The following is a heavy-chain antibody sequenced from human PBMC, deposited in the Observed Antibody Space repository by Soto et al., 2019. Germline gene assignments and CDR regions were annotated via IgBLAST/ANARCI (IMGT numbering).Heavy chain of an antibody. J-gene: IGHJ4*02. D-gene: IGHD2-2*01. Sequence: QVQLVQSGAEVKKPGASVKVSCKASGYTFTSYGISWVRQAPGQGLEWMGWISAYNGNTNYAQKLQGRVTMTTDTSTSTAYMELRSLRSDDTAVYYCASSVYGCSSTSSYGVYFDYWGQGTLVTVSS. CDR2: ISAYNGNT. CDR1: GYTFTSYG. V-gene: IGHV1-18*01. CDR3: ASSVYGCSSTSSYGVYFDY.